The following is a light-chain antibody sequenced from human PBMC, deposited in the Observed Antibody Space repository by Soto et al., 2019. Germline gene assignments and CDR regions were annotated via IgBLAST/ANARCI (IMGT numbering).Light chain of an antibody. CDR2: AVS. Sequence: QSALTQPASVSGSPGQSITISCTGTSRDIGAYNYVSWYQHHPGKAPKLMIYAVSNRPSGVSNRFSGSKSGNTASLTISGLQAEYEGDYYCSSFTSSNTLVFGGGTKLTVL. J-gene: IGLJ2*01. CDR1: SRDIGAYNY. CDR3: SSFTSSNTLV. V-gene: IGLV2-14*03.